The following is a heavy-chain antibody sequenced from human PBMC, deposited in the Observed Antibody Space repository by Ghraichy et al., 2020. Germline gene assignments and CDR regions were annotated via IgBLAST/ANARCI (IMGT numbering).Heavy chain of an antibody. CDR3: VRGCGRASCPYYFDS. V-gene: IGHV3-7*01. CDR2: IRQDGSEK. CDR1: GFTFSSYW. J-gene: IGHJ4*02. D-gene: IGHD2-2*01. Sequence: GESLRLSCAASGFTFSSYWMSWVSQAPGKELDWVATIRQDGSEKHYVDSVEGRFTISRDNAYDALYLQMNSLRAEDTAVYYCVRGCGRASCPYYFDSWGQGTLVTVSS.